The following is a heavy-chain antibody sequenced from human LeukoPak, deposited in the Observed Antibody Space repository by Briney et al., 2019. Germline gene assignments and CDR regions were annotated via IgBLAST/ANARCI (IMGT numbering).Heavy chain of an antibody. CDR1: GYTFTGYY. CDR3: ARDYGREWEPPFDY. D-gene: IGHD1-26*01. J-gene: IGHJ4*02. CDR2: INPNSGGT. V-gene: IGHV1-2*02. Sequence: ASVKVSCKASGYTFTGYYMHWVRQAPGRGLEWMGWINPNSGGTNYAQKFQSRVTMTRDTSISTAYMELSRLRSDDTAVYYCARDYGREWEPPFDYWGQGTLVTVSS.